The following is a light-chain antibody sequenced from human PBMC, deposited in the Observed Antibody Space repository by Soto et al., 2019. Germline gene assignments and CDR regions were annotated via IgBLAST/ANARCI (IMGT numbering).Light chain of an antibody. CDR1: QSVSSSY. J-gene: IGKJ1*01. CDR3: QQYGSLSWT. CDR2: GAS. Sequence: EIVLTQFPGTLSLSPGERATLSCRASQSVSSSYLAWYQQKPGQAPRLLIYGASSRATSIPDRFSGSGSGTDFTLTISRLEPEDFAVYYCQQYGSLSWTFGQGTKVDI. V-gene: IGKV3-20*01.